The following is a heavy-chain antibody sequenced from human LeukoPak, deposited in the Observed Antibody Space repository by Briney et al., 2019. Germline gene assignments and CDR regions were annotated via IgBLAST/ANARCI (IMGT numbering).Heavy chain of an antibody. CDR3: AKDVGKWESLHFFDY. D-gene: IGHD1-26*01. V-gene: IGHV3-23*01. CDR1: GFILSNYA. Sequence: GGSLRLSCAASGFILSNYAMSWVRQAPGKGLEWVSSISAGGGGSYYADSVKGRFTISRDNSKNTLYLQMNSLRAEDTAVYYCAKDVGKWESLHFFDYWGQGTLVTVSS. CDR2: ISAGGGGS. J-gene: IGHJ4*02.